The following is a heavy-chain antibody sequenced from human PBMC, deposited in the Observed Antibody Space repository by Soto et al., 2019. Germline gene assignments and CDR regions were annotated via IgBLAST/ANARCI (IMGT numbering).Heavy chain of an antibody. J-gene: IGHJ6*02. D-gene: IGHD3-3*01. V-gene: IGHV4-31*03. Sequence: SETLSLTCTVSGGSISSGGYYWSWIRQHPGKGLEWIGYIYYSGNTYYNPSLKSRVTISVDTSKNQFSLKLSSVTAADTAVYYCARLITIFGVVHGMDVWGQGTTVTVSS. CDR3: ARLITIFGVVHGMDV. CDR2: IYYSGNT. CDR1: GGSISSGGYY.